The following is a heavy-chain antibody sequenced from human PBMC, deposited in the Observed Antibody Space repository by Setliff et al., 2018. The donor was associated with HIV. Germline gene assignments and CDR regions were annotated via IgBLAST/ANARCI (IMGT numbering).Heavy chain of an antibody. CDR2: IYSSGIP. V-gene: IGHV4-4*08. D-gene: IGHD2-8*01. J-gene: IGHJ4*02. CDR1: GFTFSTYA. Sequence: GSLRPSCAASGFTFSTYAMSWVRQAPGKGLEWIGNIYSSGIPNYTPSLKSRLTISLDTSKNQFSLQVTSVTAADTAVYYCARDPYCPNTCYEDFTFDSWGQGTLVTVSS. CDR3: ARDPYCPNTCYEDFTFDS.